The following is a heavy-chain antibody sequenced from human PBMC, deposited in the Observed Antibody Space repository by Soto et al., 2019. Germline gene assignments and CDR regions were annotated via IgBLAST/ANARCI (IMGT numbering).Heavy chain of an antibody. D-gene: IGHD2-8*01. J-gene: IGHJ4*02. V-gene: IGHV1-69*06. CDR1: GDTFTTNS. CDR2: IIPVVGTT. Sequence: QVQLVQSGAEVKKPGSSVKVSCKASGDTFTTNSLNWARQAPGQGLEWMGGIIPVVGTTKYAQKYQDRVTITGDKSTNTAYMELSSLRSDDTAVYYCARGLLYATTYFDYWGQGTPVTVSS. CDR3: ARGLLYATTYFDY.